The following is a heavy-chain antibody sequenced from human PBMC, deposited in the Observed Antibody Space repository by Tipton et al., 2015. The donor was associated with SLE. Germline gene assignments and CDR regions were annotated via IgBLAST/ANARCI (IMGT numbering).Heavy chain of an antibody. CDR2: IYYSGST. CDR3: AREIGS. J-gene: IGHJ5*02. Sequence: GLVKPSETLSLTYSVSGDSVSSFYWSWIRQPPGKGLEWIGYIYYSGSTNFNPSIKSRVTISVDTSKNQFSLKLSSVTAADTAVYYCAREIGSWGQGTLVTVSS. CDR1: GDSVSSFY. V-gene: IGHV4-59*02.